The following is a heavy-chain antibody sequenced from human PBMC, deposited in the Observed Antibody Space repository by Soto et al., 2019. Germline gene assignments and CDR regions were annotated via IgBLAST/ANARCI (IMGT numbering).Heavy chain of an antibody. CDR3: ARALGSTNYYFDY. J-gene: IGHJ4*02. CDR1: GFTFSNYG. CDR2: IWYDGSKT. D-gene: IGHD5-12*01. V-gene: IGHV3-33*01. Sequence: PGGSLRLSCATSGFTFSNYGFHWVRQAPGKGLEWVAVIWYDGSKTYYVESVKGRFTISRDNSKNTLYLQMNSLRAEDTAVYCCARALGSTNYYFDYWGLGNLVTVSS.